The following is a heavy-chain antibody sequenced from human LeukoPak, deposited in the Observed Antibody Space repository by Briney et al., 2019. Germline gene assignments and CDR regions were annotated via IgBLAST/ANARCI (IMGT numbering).Heavy chain of an antibody. CDR1: GLAFSAYK. CDR3: ITPLPYSAQ. D-gene: IGHD2-21*01. CDR2: ISTDGYTT. V-gene: IGHV3-74*01. J-gene: IGHJ4*02. Sequence: PGGSMRLSCAASGLAFSAYKMHWVRQAPRKGLVWVSRISTDGYTTDYADFVQGRFTASRDNTKNTWSLEMNSLKTEDTAVYYCITPLPYSAQGGQGTLVTVSS.